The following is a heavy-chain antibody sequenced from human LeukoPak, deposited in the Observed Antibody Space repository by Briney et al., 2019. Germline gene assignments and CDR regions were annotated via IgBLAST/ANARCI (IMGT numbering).Heavy chain of an antibody. J-gene: IGHJ4*02. CDR1: GYIFTSYW. V-gene: IGHV5-51*01. D-gene: IGHD2-15*01. CDR2: IYPGDSDT. Sequence: GESLKISCKGSGYIFTSYWIGWVRQMPGKGLEWMGIIYPGDSDTSYSPSFQGQVTISADKSISTAYLQWSSLKASDTAMYYCARWGGYCSGGSCYPLYYFDSWGQGTLVTVSS. CDR3: ARWGGYCSGGSCYPLYYFDS.